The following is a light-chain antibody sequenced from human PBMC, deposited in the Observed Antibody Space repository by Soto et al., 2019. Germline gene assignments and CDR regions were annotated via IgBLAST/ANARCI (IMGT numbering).Light chain of an antibody. V-gene: IGLV1-44*01. CDR3: TAWDDRLNGPV. J-gene: IGLJ2*01. Sequence: QSVLTQPPSASGTPGQRVTISCYGSSSNIGSNTVNWYQHLPGTAPKLLIHSNNQRPSGVPDRFSGSKSGTSASLAISGLQSEDEADYYCTAWDDRLNGPVFGGGTKLTVL. CDR2: SNN. CDR1: SSNIGSNT.